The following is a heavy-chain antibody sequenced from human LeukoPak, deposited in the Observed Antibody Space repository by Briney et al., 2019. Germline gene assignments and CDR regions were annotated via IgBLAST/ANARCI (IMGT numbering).Heavy chain of an antibody. CDR3: AKDSSGYSDYFDY. D-gene: IGHD3-22*01. CDR2: ISGSGGSR. Sequence: GGTLRLSCAASGFTFSSYGMSWVRQAPGKGLEWVSAISGSGGSRYYADSVKGRFTISRDNSKNTLYLQMNSLRAEDTAVYYCAKDSSGYSDYFDYWGQGTLVTVSS. CDR1: GFTFSSYG. J-gene: IGHJ4*02. V-gene: IGHV3-23*01.